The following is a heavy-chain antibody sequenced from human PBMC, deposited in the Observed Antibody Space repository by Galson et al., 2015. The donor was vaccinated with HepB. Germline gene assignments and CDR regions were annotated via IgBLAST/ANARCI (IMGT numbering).Heavy chain of an antibody. D-gene: IGHD2-2*01. CDR2: IIPIFGTA. CDR1: GGTFSSYA. CDR3: ARDQVVVVPAAMPYYYGMDV. Sequence: SVKVSCKASGGTFSSYAISWVRQAPGQGLEWMGGIIPIFGTANYAQKFQGRVTITADESTSTAYMELSSLRSEDTAVYYCARDQVVVVPAAMPYYYGMDVWGQGTTVTVSS. V-gene: IGHV1-69*13. J-gene: IGHJ6*02.